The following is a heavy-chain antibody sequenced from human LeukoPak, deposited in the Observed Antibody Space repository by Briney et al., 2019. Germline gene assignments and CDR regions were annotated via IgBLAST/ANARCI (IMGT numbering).Heavy chain of an antibody. CDR2: IKQDGSEK. CDR1: GFTFSSYW. V-gene: IGHV3-7*01. CDR3: AKSREIDY. J-gene: IGHJ4*02. D-gene: IGHD1-26*01. Sequence: PGGSLRLSCAASGFTFSSYWMSWVRQAPGKGLEWVANIKQDGSEKYYVDSVKGRFTISRDNSQSTLFLEMNSLRPEDTAIYYCAKSREIDYWGQGTQVTVSS.